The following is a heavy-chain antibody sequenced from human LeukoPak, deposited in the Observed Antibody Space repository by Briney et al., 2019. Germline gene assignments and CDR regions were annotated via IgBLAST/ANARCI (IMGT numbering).Heavy chain of an antibody. Sequence: PSATLSLTCTVSGAYISTYFWSWIRQPAGKRMEWIGRVYASATTYYNPSLRSRVTLSIDTSKNQFSLSLNSVTAADTAVYYCAKTHCGGGSCDKFDSWGQGILVTVSS. CDR2: VYASATT. D-gene: IGHD2-21*01. J-gene: IGHJ5*01. V-gene: IGHV4-4*07. CDR1: GAYISTYF. CDR3: AKTHCGGGSCDKFDS.